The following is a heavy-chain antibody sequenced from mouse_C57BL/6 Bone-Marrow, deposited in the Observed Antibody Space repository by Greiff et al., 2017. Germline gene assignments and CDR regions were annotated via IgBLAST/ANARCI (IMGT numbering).Heavy chain of an antibody. V-gene: IGHV1-7*01. J-gene: IGHJ1*03. CDR2: INPSSGYT. Sequence: QVQLKESGAELAKPGASVKLSCKASGYTFTSFWMHWVKQRPGQGLEWIGYINPSSGYTKYKQKFKDKATLTADKSSSTAYMQLSSLTYEDSAVYYCATAYYGSSYVWYFDVWGTGTTVTVSS. D-gene: IGHD1-1*01. CDR3: ATAYYGSSYVWYFDV. CDR1: GYTFTSFW.